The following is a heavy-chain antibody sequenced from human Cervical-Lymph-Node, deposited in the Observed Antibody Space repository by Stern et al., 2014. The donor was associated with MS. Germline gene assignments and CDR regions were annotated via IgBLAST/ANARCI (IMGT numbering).Heavy chain of an antibody. CDR1: GFTFSSYS. D-gene: IGHD7-27*01. CDR3: ARDLNWAFDY. CDR2: IGIDSSTT. Sequence: EVQLLESGGGLVQPGGSLRLSCAASGFTFSSYSMNWVRQAPGKGLEWVSYIGIDSSTTTYADSVKGRFTISRDNAKNSLYLQMNSLRDEDTAVYYCARDLNWAFDYWGQGTLVPVSS. J-gene: IGHJ4*02. V-gene: IGHV3-48*02.